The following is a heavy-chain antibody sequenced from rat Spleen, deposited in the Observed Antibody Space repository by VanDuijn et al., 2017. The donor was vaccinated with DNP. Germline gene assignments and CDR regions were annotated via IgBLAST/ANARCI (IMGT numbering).Heavy chain of an antibody. Sequence: EVQLVESGGGVVQPGRSLKLSCAASGFTFSDYYMAWVRQAPTKGLEWVATISYDGSSSYYRDSVKGRFTISRDDAKSTLYLQMDSLRSEDTATYYCARPDYWGQGVMVTVSS. J-gene: IGHJ2*01. CDR3: ARPDY. V-gene: IGHV5-7*01. CDR1: GFTFSDYY. CDR2: ISYDGSSS.